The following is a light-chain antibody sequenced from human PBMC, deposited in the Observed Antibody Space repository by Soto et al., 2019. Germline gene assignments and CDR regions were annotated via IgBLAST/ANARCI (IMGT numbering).Light chain of an antibody. J-gene: IGKJ1*01. CDR2: KAS. CDR1: QTISSW. V-gene: IGKV1-5*03. Sequence: DIQMTQSPSTLSASVGDRVIITCRAGQTISSWLAWYQQKQGKXXKXXIYKASTLKSGVPSRFSGSGSGTELTITISSLQPDDFETYYCQHYNRYSEAFGQGTKVDIK. CDR3: QHYNRYSEA.